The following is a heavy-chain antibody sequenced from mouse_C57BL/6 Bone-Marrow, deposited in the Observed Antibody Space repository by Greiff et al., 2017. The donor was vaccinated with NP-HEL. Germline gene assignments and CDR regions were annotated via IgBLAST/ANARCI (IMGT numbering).Heavy chain of an antibody. Sequence: EVQLQQSGAELVRPGASVKLSCTASGFNIKDDYMHWVKQRPEQGLEWIGWIDPENGDTEYASKFQGKATITADTSSNTAYLQLSSLTSEDTAVYYCTTDCSSSYYFDYWGQGTTLTVSS. CDR2: IDPENGDT. CDR3: TTDCSSSYYFDY. CDR1: GFNIKDDY. J-gene: IGHJ2*01. D-gene: IGHD1-1*01. V-gene: IGHV14-4*01.